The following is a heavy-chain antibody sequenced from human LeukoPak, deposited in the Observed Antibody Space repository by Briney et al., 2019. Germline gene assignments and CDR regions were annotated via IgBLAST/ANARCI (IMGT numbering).Heavy chain of an antibody. D-gene: IGHD6-19*01. V-gene: IGHV4-61*02. J-gene: IGHJ4*02. Sequence: SETLSLTCTVSGGSISSGSYYWSWIRQPAGKGLEWIGRIYTSGSTNYNPSLKSRVTISVDTSKNQFSLKLSSVTAADTAVYYCARSLSSGWEYYFDYWGQGTLVTVSS. CDR2: IYTSGST. CDR3: ARSLSSGWEYYFDY. CDR1: GGSISSGSYY.